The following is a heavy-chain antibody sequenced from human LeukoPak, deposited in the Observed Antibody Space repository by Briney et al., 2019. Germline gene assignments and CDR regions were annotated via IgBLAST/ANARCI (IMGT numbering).Heavy chain of an antibody. Sequence: GGSLRLSCAASGFTFSSYSMNWVRQAPGKGLEWVSSISSSSSSYIYYADSVKGRFTISRDNAKNSLYLQMNSLRAEDTAVYYCARSRDYEVDAFDIWGQGTMVTVSS. CDR3: ARSRDYEVDAFDI. CDR1: GFTFSSYS. D-gene: IGHD4-17*01. J-gene: IGHJ3*02. V-gene: IGHV3-21*01. CDR2: ISSSSSSYI.